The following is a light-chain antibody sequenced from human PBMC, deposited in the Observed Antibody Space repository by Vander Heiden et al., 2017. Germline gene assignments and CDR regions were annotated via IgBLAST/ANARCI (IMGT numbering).Light chain of an antibody. CDR1: QSVSSSY. J-gene: IGKJ5*01. Sequence: EIVLTQSPGTLSLSPGERATLSCRASQSVSSSYLAWYQQKPGQAPRLLIYGASSRATLTISRREPEDFAVYYCQQYGSSPPITFGQGTRLEIK. CDR3: QQYGSSPPIT. V-gene: IGKV3-20*01. CDR2: GAS.